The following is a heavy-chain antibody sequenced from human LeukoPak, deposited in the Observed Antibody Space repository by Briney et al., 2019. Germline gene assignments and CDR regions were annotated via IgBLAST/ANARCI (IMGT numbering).Heavy chain of an antibody. J-gene: IGHJ4*02. CDR3: ARGFAHSYDCSGGYKHRYYLVY. Sequence: PSETLSLTCAAYGGSFSGYYWSWIRQPPGKGLEWIGEINHSGSTNYNPSLKSRVTISVDTSKNQFPLQLSSVAAADTAVYYCARGFAHSYDCSGGYKHRYYLVYGGQGTGVMVS. V-gene: IGHV4-34*01. CDR1: GGSFSGYY. D-gene: IGHD3-10*01. CDR2: INHSGST.